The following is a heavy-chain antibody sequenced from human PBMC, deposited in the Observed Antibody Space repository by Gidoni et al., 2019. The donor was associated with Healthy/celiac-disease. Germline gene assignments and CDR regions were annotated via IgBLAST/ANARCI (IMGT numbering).Heavy chain of an antibody. J-gene: IGHJ4*02. CDR3: ARVKLAAAGIASFDY. Sequence: QLQLQESGPGLVKPSETLSLTCTVSGGSISSSSYYWGWIRQPPGKGLEWIGSIYYSGSTYYNPSLKSRVTISVDTSKNQFSLKLSSVTAADTAVYYCARVKLAAAGIASFDYWGQGTLVTVSS. D-gene: IGHD6-13*01. CDR2: IYYSGST. V-gene: IGHV4-39*01. CDR1: GGSISSSSYY.